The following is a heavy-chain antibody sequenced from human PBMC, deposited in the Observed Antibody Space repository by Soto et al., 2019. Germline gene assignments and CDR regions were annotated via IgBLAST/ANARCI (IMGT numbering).Heavy chain of an antibody. CDR3: ARDGTARITIFGVLNGMDV. J-gene: IGHJ6*02. V-gene: IGHV4-38-2*02. CDR2: IYHSGST. CDR1: GYSISSGYY. Sequence: SETLSLTCAVSGYSISSGYYWGWIRQPPGKGLEWIGSIYHSGSTYYNPSLKSRVTISVDTSKNQFSLKLSSVTAADTAVYYCARDGTARITIFGVLNGMDVWGQGTLVTVSS. D-gene: IGHD3-3*01.